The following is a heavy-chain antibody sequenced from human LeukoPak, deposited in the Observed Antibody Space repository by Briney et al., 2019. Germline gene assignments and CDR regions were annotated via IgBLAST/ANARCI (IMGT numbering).Heavy chain of an antibody. Sequence: PGGSLRLSCAASGFTFNNYAMSWVRQAPGKGLEWVSTISGSGGSTYYADSVKGRFTISRDNSKNTLYLQMNSLRAEDTAVYYCASSTGSGWHDFDYWGQGTLVTVSS. CDR2: ISGSGGST. CDR3: ASSTGSGWHDFDY. V-gene: IGHV3-23*01. CDR1: GFTFNNYA. D-gene: IGHD6-19*01. J-gene: IGHJ4*02.